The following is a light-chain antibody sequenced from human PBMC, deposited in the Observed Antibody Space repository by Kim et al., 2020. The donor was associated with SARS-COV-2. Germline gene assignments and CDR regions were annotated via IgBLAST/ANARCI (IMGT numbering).Light chain of an antibody. J-gene: IGLJ3*02. CDR3: QSYDSRLTAWV. CDR2: GNT. V-gene: IGLV1-40*01. CDR1: SSNIGAGYV. Sequence: QSVLTQPPSVSGAPGQRVTISCTGSSSNIGAGYVVHWYQQLPGTAPKLVIYGNTNRPSGVPDRFSGSKSDTSASLAITGLQAEDEADYYCQSYDSRLTAWVFGGGTQLTVL.